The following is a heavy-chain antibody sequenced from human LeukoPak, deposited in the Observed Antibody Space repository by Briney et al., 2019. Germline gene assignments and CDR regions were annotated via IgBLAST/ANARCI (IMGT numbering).Heavy chain of an antibody. CDR2: ISSSSSYI. D-gene: IGHD6-19*01. V-gene: IGHV3-21*01. CDR3: ARDRWYSSATTPVMFDY. J-gene: IGHJ4*02. Sequence: GGSLRLSCAASGFTFSSYSMTWVRQAPGKGLEWVSSISSSSSYIYYADSVKGRFTISRDNAKNSLYLQMNSLRAEDTAVYYCARDRWYSSATTPVMFDYWGQGTLVTVSS. CDR1: GFTFSSYS.